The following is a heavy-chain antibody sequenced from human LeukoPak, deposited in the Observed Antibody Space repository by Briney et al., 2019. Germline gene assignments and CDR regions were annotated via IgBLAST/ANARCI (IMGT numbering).Heavy chain of an antibody. CDR2: IIPMFGTA. Sequence: SVKVSCKASGGIFSSYVISWVRQAPGQGLEWMGGIIPMFGTANYAQKFQGRVTITADESTSTAYMELSSLRSEDTAVYYCARGSKGWFDPWGQGTLVTVSS. CDR3: ARGSKGWFDP. V-gene: IGHV1-69*13. J-gene: IGHJ5*02. CDR1: GGIFSSYV.